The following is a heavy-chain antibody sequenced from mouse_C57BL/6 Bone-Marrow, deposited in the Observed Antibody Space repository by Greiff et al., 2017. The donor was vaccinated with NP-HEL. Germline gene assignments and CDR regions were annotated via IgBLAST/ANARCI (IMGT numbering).Heavy chain of an antibody. Sequence: VQLTQSGPELVKPGAFVKIFCQASGYPFPDYYMNRVKQSPGKSLEWVGDIYPYNGGTSYNQKFKGKATVTVDKSSSTAYMELRSLTSEDSAVYYCARYYYSSYRYCDVWGTGTTVTVSS. CDR2: IYPYNGGT. CDR3: ARYYYSSYRYCDV. V-gene: IGHV1-26*01. J-gene: IGHJ1*03. D-gene: IGHD2-5*01. CDR1: GYPFPDYY.